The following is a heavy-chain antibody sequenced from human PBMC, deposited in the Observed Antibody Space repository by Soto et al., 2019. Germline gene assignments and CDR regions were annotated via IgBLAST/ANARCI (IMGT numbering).Heavy chain of an antibody. CDR2: IKSKTDGGTT. CDR3: TTDGSYNWNYYLDY. D-gene: IGHD1-7*01. J-gene: IGHJ4*02. CDR1: GFTFSNAW. V-gene: IGHV3-15*01. Sequence: PGGSLRLSCAASGFTFSNAWMSWVRQAPGKGLEWVGRIKSKTDGGTTDYAAPVKGRFTISRDDSKNTLYLQMNSLKTEDTAVYYCTTDGSYNWNYYLDYWGQGTLVTVSS.